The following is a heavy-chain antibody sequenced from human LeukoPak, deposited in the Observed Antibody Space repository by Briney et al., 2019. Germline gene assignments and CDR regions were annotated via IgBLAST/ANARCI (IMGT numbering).Heavy chain of an antibody. Sequence: GGSLRLSCSESGATVWSSFRSWVRQAPGKGLEWVSAISGSGGSTYYADSVKGRFTISRDNSKNTLYLQMNSLRAEDTAVYYCAKPHYDFWSGYYETEAWGQGTLVTVSS. CDR1: GATVWSSF. CDR3: AKPHYDFWSGYYETEA. CDR2: ISGSGGST. V-gene: IGHV3-23*01. D-gene: IGHD3-3*01. J-gene: IGHJ5*02.